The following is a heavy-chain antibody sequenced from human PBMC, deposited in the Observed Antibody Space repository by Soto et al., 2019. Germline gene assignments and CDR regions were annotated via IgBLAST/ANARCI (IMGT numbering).Heavy chain of an antibody. V-gene: IGHV4-61*08. J-gene: IGHJ4*02. CDR3: ARSSGWYKDFDY. Sequence: SETLSLTCTVSGGSISSGGYYWSWIRQPPGKGLEWIGYIYYSGSTNYNPSLKSRVTISVDTSKNQFSLKLSSVTAADTAVYYCARSSGWYKDFDYWGQGTLVTVSS. CDR2: IYYSGST. CDR1: GGSISSGGYY. D-gene: IGHD6-19*01.